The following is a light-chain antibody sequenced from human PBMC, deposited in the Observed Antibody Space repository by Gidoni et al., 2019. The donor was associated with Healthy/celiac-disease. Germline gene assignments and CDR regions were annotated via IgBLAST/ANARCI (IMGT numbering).Light chain of an antibody. V-gene: IGKV1-39*01. J-gene: IGKJ4*01. Sequence: DIMMTPSPSSLSASVGDIVTITCRESQSISSYLNWYQQKPGKAPKLLIYAASSLQSGVPSRFSGSGSGTDFTLTISSLQPEDFATYYCQQSYSTPLTFGGXTKVEIK. CDR2: AAS. CDR3: QQSYSTPLT. CDR1: QSISSY.